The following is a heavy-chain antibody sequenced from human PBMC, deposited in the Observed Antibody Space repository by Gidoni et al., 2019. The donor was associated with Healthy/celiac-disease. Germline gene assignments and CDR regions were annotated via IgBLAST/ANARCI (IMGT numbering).Heavy chain of an antibody. J-gene: IGHJ5*02. D-gene: IGHD3-22*01. Sequence: QVQLVQSGAEVKKPGSSVKVPCKASGGTFSSYAISWVRQAPGQGLEWMGGIIPIFGTANYAQKFQGRVTITADESTSTAYMELSSLRSEDTAVYYCARDREDSSGYANWFDPWGQGTLVTVSS. CDR1: GGTFSSYA. CDR3: ARDREDSSGYANWFDP. V-gene: IGHV1-69*01. CDR2: IIPIFGTA.